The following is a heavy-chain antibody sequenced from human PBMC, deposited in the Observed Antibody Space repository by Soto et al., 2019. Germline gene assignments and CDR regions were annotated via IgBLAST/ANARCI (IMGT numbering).Heavy chain of an antibody. J-gene: IGHJ4*02. CDR1: GSTITSYD. V-gene: IGHV1-8*01. Sequence: GASGKVTCKACGSTITSYDIHWVCQATGEKLERMGWMNHISGNTGYAQKFQGRITMTRNNSISTAYMALSGLRSEDTAGRYSGRFSPGFRPWGSYRFRPKPPDYWDQGTL. CDR3: GRFSPGFRPWGSYRFRPKPPDY. CDR2: MNHISGNT. D-gene: IGHD3-16*02.